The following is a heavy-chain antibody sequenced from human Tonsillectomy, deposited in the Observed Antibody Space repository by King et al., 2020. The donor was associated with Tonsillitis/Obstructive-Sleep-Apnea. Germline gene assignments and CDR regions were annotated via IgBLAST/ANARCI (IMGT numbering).Heavy chain of an antibody. Sequence: QLQESGPGLVKPSETLSLTCTVSGGSISSYSDYWGWIRQPPGKGLEWIGNIYYSGSTYYSPSLKSRVTISVDTSKNQFSLKLTSMTAADTAVYYCASQIGHYDILTGYSQNWFDPWGQGTLVTVSS. CDR2: IYYSGST. D-gene: IGHD3-9*01. CDR3: ASQIGHYDILTGYSQNWFDP. CDR1: GGSISSYSDY. J-gene: IGHJ5*02. V-gene: IGHV4-39*01.